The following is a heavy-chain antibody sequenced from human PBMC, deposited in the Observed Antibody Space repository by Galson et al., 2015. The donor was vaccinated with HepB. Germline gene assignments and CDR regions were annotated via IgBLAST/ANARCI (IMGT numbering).Heavy chain of an antibody. J-gene: IGHJ6*02. CDR3: ARVEGGYCSSTSCYVNYYGMDV. Sequence: SVKVSCKASGYTFTSYGISWVRQAPGQGLEWMGWISAYNGNTNYAQKLQGRVTMTTDTSTSTAYMELRSLRSDDTAVYYCARVEGGYCSSTSCYVNYYGMDVWGQGTTVTVSS. CDR1: GYTFTSYG. CDR2: ISAYNGNT. V-gene: IGHV1-18*04. D-gene: IGHD2-2*03.